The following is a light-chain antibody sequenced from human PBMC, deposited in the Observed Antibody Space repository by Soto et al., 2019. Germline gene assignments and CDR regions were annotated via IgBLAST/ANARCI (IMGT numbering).Light chain of an antibody. V-gene: IGKV1-39*01. CDR3: QQSYSTPSIT. CDR2: DAS. J-gene: IGKJ5*01. Sequence: DIQMTQSPSSLSASVGDRVTITCRASQNIDSYLNWYQQRPGKAPKLLIHDASSLQSGVPSRFSGSGSGTDFALTINSLQLEDFATYYCQQSYSTPSITFGQGTRLEIK. CDR1: QNIDSY.